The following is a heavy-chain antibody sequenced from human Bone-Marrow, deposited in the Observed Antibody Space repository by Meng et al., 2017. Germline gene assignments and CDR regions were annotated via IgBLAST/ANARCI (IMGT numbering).Heavy chain of an antibody. CDR2: IRGDGDDR. J-gene: IGHJ3*01. V-gene: IGHV1-18*04. CDR3: ARDRGYYPDTFDF. Sequence: KVSCKPSGYNFPDYYIHWVRRAPGQGLEWMGWIRGDGDDRNYAQKVQGRVTMTTDTSTSTASMELRSLTSDDTAVYYCARDRGYYPDTFDFWGQGTMVTVSS. D-gene: IGHD3-22*01. CDR1: GYNFPDYY.